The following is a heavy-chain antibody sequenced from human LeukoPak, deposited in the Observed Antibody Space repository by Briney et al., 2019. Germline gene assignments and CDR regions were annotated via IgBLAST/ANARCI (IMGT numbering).Heavy chain of an antibody. CDR3: AKEIYNDDSPIDFHH. D-gene: IGHD3-22*01. Sequence: GGSLRLSCTASGFTFSSYAMSWVRQAPGKGLEWVSTVSGSGGGTYYTDSVKGRFTISRDNSNNTLYLQMNSLRAEDTAVYYCAKEIYNDDSPIDFHHWGQGTLVTV. V-gene: IGHV3-23*01. CDR2: VSGSGGGT. J-gene: IGHJ1*01. CDR1: GFTFSSYA.